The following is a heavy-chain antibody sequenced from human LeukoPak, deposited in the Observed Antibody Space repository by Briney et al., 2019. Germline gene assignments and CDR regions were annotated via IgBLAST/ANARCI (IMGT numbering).Heavy chain of an antibody. CDR1: GFTFSIYN. V-gene: IGHV3-74*03. CDR3: ARDLDWLIYDY. J-gene: IGHJ4*02. Sequence: GVSLRLSCDASGFTFSIYNMQCVRQARAGGLMCVSRINDDGTDTKYAESVKDRLNISRDNAKSTLYLQMNSLRADDTSMYYCARDLDWLIYDYWGQGSLVAVSS. D-gene: IGHD2-21*01. CDR2: INDDGTDT.